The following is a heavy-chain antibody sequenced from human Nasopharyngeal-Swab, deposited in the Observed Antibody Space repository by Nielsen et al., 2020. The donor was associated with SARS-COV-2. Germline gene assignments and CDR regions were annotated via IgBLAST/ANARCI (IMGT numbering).Heavy chain of an antibody. CDR1: GYTFTGYY. J-gene: IGHJ4*02. CDR3: AREDRGYCSGGSCYKNFDY. CDR2: ISAYNGNT. V-gene: IGHV1-18*04. D-gene: IGHD2-15*01. Sequence: ASVKVSCKASGYTFTGYYMHWVRQAPGQGLEWMEWISAYNGNTNYAQKLQGRVTMTTDTSTSTAYMELRSLRSDDTAVYYCAREDRGYCSGGSCYKNFDYWGQGTLVTVSS.